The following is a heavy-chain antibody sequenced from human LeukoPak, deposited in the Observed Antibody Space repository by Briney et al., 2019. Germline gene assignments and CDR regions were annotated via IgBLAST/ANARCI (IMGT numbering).Heavy chain of an antibody. CDR3: ARDSSMLRGPLVIYYFDF. CDR2: ISGGGDVA. J-gene: IGHJ4*02. CDR1: DFNFITYA. D-gene: IGHD3-10*01. V-gene: IGHV3-23*01. Sequence: GGSLRLSCAASDFNFITYAMSWVRQAPGKGLEWVSTISGGGDVAYYADSVKGRFTISRDNSKNTLYLQMNSLRVEDTAVYYCARDSSMLRGPLVIYYFDFWGQGTLVTVSS.